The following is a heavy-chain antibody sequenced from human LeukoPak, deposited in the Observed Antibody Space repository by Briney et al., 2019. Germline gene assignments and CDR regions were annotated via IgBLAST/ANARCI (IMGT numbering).Heavy chain of an antibody. Sequence: ASVKVSCKASGGTFSSYAISWVRQAPGQGLEWMGGIIPIFGTANYAQKFQGRVTITADKSTSTAYMELSSLRSEDTAVYYRARAMGCSGGSCYSTDYWGQGTLVTVSS. V-gene: IGHV1-69*06. CDR3: ARAMGCSGGSCYSTDY. D-gene: IGHD2-15*01. CDR1: GGTFSSYA. J-gene: IGHJ4*02. CDR2: IIPIFGTA.